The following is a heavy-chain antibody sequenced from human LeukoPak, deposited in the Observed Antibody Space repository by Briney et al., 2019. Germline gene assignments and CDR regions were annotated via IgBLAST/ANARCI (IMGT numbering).Heavy chain of an antibody. CDR2: IYYSGNT. J-gene: IGHJ4*02. D-gene: IGHD5-18*01. CDR3: ARVGGRLWRYYFDY. CDR1: GDSITSGSYY. Sequence: PSETLSLTCTVSGDSITSGSYYWGWIRQPPGRGLEWIGSIYYSGNTYYNPSLKSRVTISVDKSKNQFSLKLSSVTAADTAVYYCARVGGRLWRYYFDYWGQGTLVTVSS. V-gene: IGHV4-39*07.